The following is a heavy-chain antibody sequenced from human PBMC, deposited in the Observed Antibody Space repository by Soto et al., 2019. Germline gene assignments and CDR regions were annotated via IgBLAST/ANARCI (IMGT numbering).Heavy chain of an antibody. Sequence: QVQLQESGPGLVKPSQTLSLTCTVSGGSISSGGYYWSWIRQHPGKGLEWIGYIYYSGSTYYNPSLKSPVTISVDTSKNQFSLKLSSVTAADTAVYYCARVHTGYSGTEGWFDPWGQGTLVTVSS. D-gene: IGHD1-26*01. J-gene: IGHJ5*02. V-gene: IGHV4-31*01. CDR1: GGSISSGGYY. CDR3: ARVHTGYSGTEGWFDP. CDR2: IYYSGST.